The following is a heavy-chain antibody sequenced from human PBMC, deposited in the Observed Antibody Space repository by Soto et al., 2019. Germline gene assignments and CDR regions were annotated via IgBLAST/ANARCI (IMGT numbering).Heavy chain of an antibody. D-gene: IGHD5-12*01. Sequence: QVQLEESGGGVVQPGRSLRLSCAASGFTFSSYGMHWVRQAPGKGLEWXAVISYGGTNKYYADSVKGRFTISRDNSKXTXXXXXXXXXXXXXXXXXXXXXXGXYXXYXVGYHFDYWGQGTLVTVSS. CDR2: ISYGGTNK. CDR3: XXXXGXYXXYXVGYHFDY. CDR1: GFTFSSYG. J-gene: IGHJ4*02. V-gene: IGHV3-30*03.